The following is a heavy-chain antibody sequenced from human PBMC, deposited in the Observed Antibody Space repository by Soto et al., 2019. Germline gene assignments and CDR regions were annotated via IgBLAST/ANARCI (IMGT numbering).Heavy chain of an antibody. D-gene: IGHD2-2*01. CDR2: ISWNSGSI. CDR3: AKDPRFVVVPAATPYYFDY. CDR1: GFTFDDYA. V-gene: IGHV3-9*01. J-gene: IGHJ4*02. Sequence: GGSLRLSCAASGFTFDDYAMHWVRQAPGKGLEWVSGISWNSGSIGYADSVKGRFTISRDNAKNSLYLQMNSLRAEDTALYYCAKDPRFVVVPAATPYYFDYWGQGTLVTVSS.